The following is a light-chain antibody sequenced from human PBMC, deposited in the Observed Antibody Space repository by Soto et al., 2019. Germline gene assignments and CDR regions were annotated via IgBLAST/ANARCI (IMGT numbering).Light chain of an antibody. Sequence: DIQMTQSPSSLSASLGDRVTITCRASQGIKKYVAWYQQKPGKVPKLLIYAASSLQSGVPSRFSGSGSGTDFTLTISSLQPEDVATYYCQKYENVPWAFGQGTKVDIK. CDR1: QGIKKY. V-gene: IGKV1-27*01. CDR3: QKYENVPWA. CDR2: AAS. J-gene: IGKJ1*01.